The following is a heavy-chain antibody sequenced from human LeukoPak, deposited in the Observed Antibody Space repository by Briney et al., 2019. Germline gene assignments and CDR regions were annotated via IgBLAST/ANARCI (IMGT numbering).Heavy chain of an antibody. CDR1: GFTFSSYE. Sequence: GGSLRLSCAASGFTFSSYEMNWVRQAPGKGLEWLSYISRSGNAIYYADSMKGRFTISRDNAKNSLYLQMNSMRVEDTAVYYCATATSLDYGDYFFHHWGQGTLVTVSS. D-gene: IGHD4-17*01. V-gene: IGHV3-48*03. J-gene: IGHJ1*01. CDR3: ATATSLDYGDYFFHH. CDR2: ISRSGNAI.